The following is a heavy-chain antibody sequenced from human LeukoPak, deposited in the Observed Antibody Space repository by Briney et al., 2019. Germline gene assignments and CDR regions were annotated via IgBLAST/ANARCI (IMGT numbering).Heavy chain of an antibody. CDR1: GFTFNDYT. Sequence: GGSLRRYCAASGFTFNDYTMTWVRQAPGKGLEWVSSITGDCNYIFYADSVKGRFTISRDNAQNSLFLELNSLRGEDTAVYYCARERNFYYFDFWGQGALVTVSS. V-gene: IGHV3-21*01. CDR3: ARERNFYYFDF. CDR2: ITGDCNYI. D-gene: IGHD3-3*01. J-gene: IGHJ4*02.